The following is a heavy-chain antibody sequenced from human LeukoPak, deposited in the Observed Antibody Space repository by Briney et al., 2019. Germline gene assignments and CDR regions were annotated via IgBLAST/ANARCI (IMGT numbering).Heavy chain of an antibody. D-gene: IGHD2-2*01. Sequence: GGSLRLSCAASGFTFSSYSMNWVRQAPGKGLEWVSSISSSSSYICYADSAKGRFTISRDNAKNSLYLQMNSLRAEDTAVYYCARDYELLWGAFDIWGQGTMVTVSS. CDR2: ISSSSSYI. J-gene: IGHJ3*02. CDR1: GFTFSSYS. V-gene: IGHV3-21*01. CDR3: ARDYELLWGAFDI.